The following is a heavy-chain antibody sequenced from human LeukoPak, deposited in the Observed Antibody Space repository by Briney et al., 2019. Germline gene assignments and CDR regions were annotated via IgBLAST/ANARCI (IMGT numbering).Heavy chain of an antibody. CDR2: FDPEDGET. D-gene: IGHD5-18*01. J-gene: IGHJ3*02. Sequence: ASVKVSCKASGGTFSSYAISWVRQAPGKGLEWMGGFDPEDGETIYAQKFQGRVTMTEDTSTDTAYMELSSLRSEDTAVYYCATARIQLGQGAFDIWGQGTMVTVSS. CDR1: GGTFSSYA. V-gene: IGHV1-24*01. CDR3: ATARIQLGQGAFDI.